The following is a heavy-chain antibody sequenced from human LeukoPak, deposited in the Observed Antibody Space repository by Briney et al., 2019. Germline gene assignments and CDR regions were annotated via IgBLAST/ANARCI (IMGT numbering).Heavy chain of an antibody. CDR2: ISSSSSYI. CDR1: GFTFSSYS. D-gene: IGHD2-15*01. Sequence: GGSLRLSCAASGFTFSSYSMNWVRQAPGKGLEWVSSISSSSSYIYYADSVKGRFTISRDNAKNSLYLQMNSLRAEDTAVYYCARDSDLGYCSGGSCYLAFDIWGQGTMVTVSS. J-gene: IGHJ3*02. CDR3: ARDSDLGYCSGGSCYLAFDI. V-gene: IGHV3-21*01.